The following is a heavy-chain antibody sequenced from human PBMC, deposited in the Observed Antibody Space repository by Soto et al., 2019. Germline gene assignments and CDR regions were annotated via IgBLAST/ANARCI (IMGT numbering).Heavy chain of an antibody. CDR1: GFTFSNAW. CDR2: IKSKTDGGTT. D-gene: IGHD6-19*01. V-gene: IGHV3-15*01. Sequence: GGSLRLSCAASGFTFSNAWMSWVRQAPGKGLEWVGRIKSKTDGGTTDYAAPVKGRFTISRDDSKNTLYLQMNSLKTEDTAVYYCTTVIKWLSHFKTHQSRHSFDYWGQGTLVTVSS. CDR3: TTVIKWLSHFKTHQSRHSFDY. J-gene: IGHJ4*02.